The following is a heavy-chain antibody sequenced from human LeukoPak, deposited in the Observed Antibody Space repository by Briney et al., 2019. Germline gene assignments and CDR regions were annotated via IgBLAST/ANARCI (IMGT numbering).Heavy chain of an antibody. J-gene: IGHJ6*02. CDR3: ARGRGGSFHYYYYGMDV. CDR1: GGSFSGYY. Sequence: SETLSFTCAVYGGSFSGYYWSWIRQPPGKGLEWIGEINHSGSTNYNPSLKSRVTISVDTSKNQFSLKLSSVTAADTAVYYCARGRGGSFHYYYYGMDVWGQGTTVTVSS. D-gene: IGHD2-15*01. V-gene: IGHV4-34*01. CDR2: INHSGST.